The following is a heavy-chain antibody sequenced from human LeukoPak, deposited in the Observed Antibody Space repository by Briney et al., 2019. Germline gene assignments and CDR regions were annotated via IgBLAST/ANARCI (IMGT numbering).Heavy chain of an antibody. V-gene: IGHV4-38-2*01. Sequence: PSETLSLTCAVSGYSISSGYYWGWIRQPPGKGLEWIGSIYHSGSTYYNPSLKSRVTISVDTSKNQFSLKLSSVTAADTAVYYCGRARTTRAYSWFDPWGQGTLVTVSS. J-gene: IGHJ5*02. CDR1: GYSISSGYY. D-gene: IGHD1-1*01. CDR3: GRARTTRAYSWFDP. CDR2: IYHSGST.